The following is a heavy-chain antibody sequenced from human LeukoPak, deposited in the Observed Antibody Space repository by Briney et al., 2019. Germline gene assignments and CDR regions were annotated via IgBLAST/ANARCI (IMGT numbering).Heavy chain of an antibody. CDR1: GFTFSGYL. V-gene: IGHV3-7*01. CDR2: IKEEGSEK. Sequence: GGSLRLSCAASGFTFSGYLMSWVRQAPGKGLEWVANIKEEGSEKYYVDSVKGRFIISRDNAKNSLYLQMNSLRAEDTAAYYCARDSSAAPHSYWGQGTLVTVFS. CDR3: ARDSSAAPHSY. J-gene: IGHJ4*02. D-gene: IGHD2-15*01.